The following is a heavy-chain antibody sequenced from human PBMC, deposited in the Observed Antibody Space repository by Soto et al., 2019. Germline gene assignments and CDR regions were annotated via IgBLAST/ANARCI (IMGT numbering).Heavy chain of an antibody. CDR3: ARARYFGAARYYYDLDV. Sequence: RSETLSLTCTVSGGSVSSDCWSWVRQPPGKGREWIGYIYYSESTNYNPSLKSRVTISLDTSKHQFSLQLRSVTAADTAVYYCARARYFGAARYYYDLDVWGQGTTVTVSS. J-gene: IGHJ6*02. V-gene: IGHV4-59*02. D-gene: IGHD2-21*01. CDR1: GGSVSSDC. CDR2: IYYSEST.